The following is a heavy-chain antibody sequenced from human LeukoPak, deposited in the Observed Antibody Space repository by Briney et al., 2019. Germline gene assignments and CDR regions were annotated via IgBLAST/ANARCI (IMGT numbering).Heavy chain of an antibody. CDR3: ARQNYGGNSGALDY. D-gene: IGHD4-23*01. J-gene: IGHJ4*02. Sequence: GESLKISCQGSGFIFSGFWIAWVRQMPGKGPEWMGIIYPRDSDTTYSPSFQGQVTISADKSISTVFLQWNSLKASDTAMYYCARQNYGGNSGALDYWGQGTLVTVSS. CDR1: GFIFSGFW. V-gene: IGHV5-51*01. CDR2: IYPRDSDT.